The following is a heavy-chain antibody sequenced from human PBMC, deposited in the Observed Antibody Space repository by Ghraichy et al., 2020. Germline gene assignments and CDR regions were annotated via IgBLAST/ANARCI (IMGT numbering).Heavy chain of an antibody. Sequence: GGSLRLSCAVSGFIFSICDMHWAREVTGKGLQWVSGIGIAGDPHYLDSVKGRFTISRENAKNSMYLQMNSLRAGDSAVYFCVRQCTELRDKLYYYYGMDVWGQGTTVTVSS. J-gene: IGHJ6*02. CDR2: IGIAGDP. CDR3: VRQCTELRDKLYYYYGMDV. D-gene: IGHD2-15*01. V-gene: IGHV3-13*05. CDR1: GFIFSICD.